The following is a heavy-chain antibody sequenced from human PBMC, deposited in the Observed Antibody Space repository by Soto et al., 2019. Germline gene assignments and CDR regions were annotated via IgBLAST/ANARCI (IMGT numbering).Heavy chain of an antibody. CDR3: AKDRVAAAGTIHFDY. V-gene: IGHV3-23*01. J-gene: IGHJ4*02. Sequence: GGSRRLSCAASGFTFSSYAMSWVPQAPGKGLEWVSAISGSGGSTYYADSVKGRFTISRDNSKNTLYLQMNSLRAEDTAVYYCAKDRVAAAGTIHFDYWGQGTLVTVSS. D-gene: IGHD6-13*01. CDR1: GFTFSSYA. CDR2: ISGSGGST.